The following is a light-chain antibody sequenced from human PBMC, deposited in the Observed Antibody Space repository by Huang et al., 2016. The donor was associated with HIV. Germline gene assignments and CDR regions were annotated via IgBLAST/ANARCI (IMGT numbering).Light chain of an antibody. CDR2: AAS. J-gene: IGKJ1*01. CDR3: QQTYSAVT. V-gene: IGKV1-39*01. Sequence: DIQMTKSPSSLSASVGDRVTITCRASQTINNYLNWYHQKPGKAPKLLIYAASSLQSGVPTRISGSGDGTEFTLTISSLQLEDFATYYCQQTYSAVTFGQGTKVEIK. CDR1: QTINNY.